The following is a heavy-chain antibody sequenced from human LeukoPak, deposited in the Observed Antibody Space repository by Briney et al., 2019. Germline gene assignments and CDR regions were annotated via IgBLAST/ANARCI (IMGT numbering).Heavy chain of an antibody. V-gene: IGHV4-59*01. CDR2: IYYSGSG. CDR3: ARGNPFDL. CDR1: GGSIGIYY. J-gene: IGHJ2*01. Sequence: SETLSLTCTVSGGSIGIYYWSWIRQPPGKGLEWIGYIYYSGSGDYNPSLKSRVTISVDTSKNQFSLKLTSVTAADTAVYYCARGNPFDLWGRGTLVTVSS.